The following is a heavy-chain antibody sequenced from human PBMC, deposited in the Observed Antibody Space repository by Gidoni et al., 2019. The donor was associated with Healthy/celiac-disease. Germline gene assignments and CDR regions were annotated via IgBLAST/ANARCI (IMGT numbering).Heavy chain of an antibody. Sequence: QVQLVQSGAEVKKPGASVKVSCKASGYTFTSYDINWVRQATGQGLEWMGWMNPNSGNTGYAQKFQGRVTMTRNTSISTAYMELSSLRSEDTAVYYCARGHYLNIVVVPAALDYWGQGTLVTVSS. CDR1: GYTFTSYD. J-gene: IGHJ4*02. CDR2: MNPNSGNT. D-gene: IGHD2-2*01. V-gene: IGHV1-8*01. CDR3: ARGHYLNIVVVPAALDY.